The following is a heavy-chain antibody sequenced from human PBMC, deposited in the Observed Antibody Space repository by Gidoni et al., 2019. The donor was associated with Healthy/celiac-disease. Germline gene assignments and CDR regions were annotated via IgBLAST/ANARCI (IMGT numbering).Heavy chain of an antibody. CDR1: GGSFSGYY. CDR3: ARGVGFGESPAY. J-gene: IGHJ4*02. D-gene: IGHD3-10*01. Sequence: QVQLQQWGAGLLKPSETLSLTCAVYGGSFSGYYWSWIRQPPGKGLEWIGEINHSGSTNYNPSLKSRVTISVDTSKNQFSLKLSSVTAADTAVYYCARGVGFGESPAYWGQGTLVTVSS. V-gene: IGHV4-34*01. CDR2: INHSGST.